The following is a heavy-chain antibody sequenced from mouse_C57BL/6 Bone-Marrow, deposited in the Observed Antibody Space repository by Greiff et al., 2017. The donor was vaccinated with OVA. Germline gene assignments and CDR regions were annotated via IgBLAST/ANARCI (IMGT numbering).Heavy chain of an antibody. Sequence: QVQLQQSGAELVRPGASVTLSCKASGYTFTDYEMHWVKQTPVHGLEWIGAIDPETGGTASNQKFKGKAILTADKSSSTSYMELRSLTSEDSAVYYCTSGYSNYYAMDYWGQGTSVTVSS. J-gene: IGHJ4*01. V-gene: IGHV1-15*01. CDR1: GYTFTDYE. CDR3: TSGYSNYYAMDY. D-gene: IGHD2-5*01. CDR2: IDPETGGT.